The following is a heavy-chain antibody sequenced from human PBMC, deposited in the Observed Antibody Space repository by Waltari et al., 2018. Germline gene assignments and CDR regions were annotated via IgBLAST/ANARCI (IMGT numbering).Heavy chain of an antibody. V-gene: IGHV3-30*18. CDR1: GFNFLSFG. CDR3: AKVARVAGHYYTGMDV. Sequence: QVLLVESGGGVVQPGRSLRLSCAASGFNFLSFGMHWVRQAPGKGPGWVSVLSYEGSTKYYADSVKGRFTISRDNSMHTLDLQMNNLRHEDTGVYYCAKVARVAGHYYTGMDVWGQGTTVTVSS. J-gene: IGHJ6*02. D-gene: IGHD6-19*01. CDR2: LSYEGSTK.